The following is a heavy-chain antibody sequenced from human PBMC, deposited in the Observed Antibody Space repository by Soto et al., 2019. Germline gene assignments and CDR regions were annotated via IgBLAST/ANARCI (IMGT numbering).Heavy chain of an antibody. CDR1: GFTFGDYA. V-gene: IGHV3-49*04. J-gene: IGHJ6*02. Sequence: GGSLRLSCTASGFTFGDYAMSWVRQAPGKGLEWVGFIRSKAYGGTTEYAASVKGRFTISRDDSKSIAYLQMNSLKTEDTAVYYCTRGYAPRGLYYYGMDVWGQGTTVTVS. D-gene: IGHD3-10*01. CDR3: TRGYAPRGLYYYGMDV. CDR2: IRSKAYGGTT.